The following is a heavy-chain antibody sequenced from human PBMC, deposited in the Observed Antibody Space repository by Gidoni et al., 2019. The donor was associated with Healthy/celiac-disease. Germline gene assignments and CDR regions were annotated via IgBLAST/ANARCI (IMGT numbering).Heavy chain of an antibody. J-gene: IGHJ4*02. CDR3: ASSGVDTAMVHSFDY. V-gene: IGHV4-59*01. D-gene: IGHD5-18*01. CDR1: GGSISSYY. CDR2: IYYSGST. Sequence: QVQLQESGPGLVKPSETLSLTCTVSGGSISSYYWSWIRQPPGKGLEWIGYIYYSGSTNYNPSLKSRVTISVDTSKNQFSLKLSSVTAADTAVYYCASSGVDTAMVHSFDYWGQGTLVTVSS.